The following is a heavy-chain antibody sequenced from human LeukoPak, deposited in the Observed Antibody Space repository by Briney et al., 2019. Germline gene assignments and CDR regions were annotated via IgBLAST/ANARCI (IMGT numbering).Heavy chain of an antibody. Sequence: PGGSLRLSCAASGFTFSSYAVSWVGQAPGKGLKWWANIKKDGSEKYYVDSVKGRFTISRDNAKNSLYLQMNSLRAEDTAVYYCARDAPYSGYDPYNLFDYWGQGTPVTVSS. CDR2: IKKDGSEK. V-gene: IGHV3-7*01. J-gene: IGHJ4*02. D-gene: IGHD5-12*01. CDR1: GFTFSSYA. CDR3: ARDAPYSGYDPYNLFDY.